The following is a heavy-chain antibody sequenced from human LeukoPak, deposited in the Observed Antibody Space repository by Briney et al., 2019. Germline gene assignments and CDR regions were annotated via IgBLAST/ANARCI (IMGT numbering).Heavy chain of an antibody. CDR1: GGSISSSTYY. Sequence: SETLSLTCSVSGGSISSSTYYWGWIRQPPGKGLEWIGSIYYSGSTYYNPSLKSRVTISVDKSRNQVSLKVSSVTAADTAVYYCAYTNFGIAVAGGYWGQGTLVTVSS. CDR3: AYTNFGIAVAGGY. V-gene: IGHV4-39*01. CDR2: IYYSGST. J-gene: IGHJ4*02. D-gene: IGHD6-19*01.